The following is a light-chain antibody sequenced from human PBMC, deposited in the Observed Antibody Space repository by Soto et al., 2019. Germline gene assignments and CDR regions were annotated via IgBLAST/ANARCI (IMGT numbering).Light chain of an antibody. CDR3: SSYTSSGTLYV. CDR1: SSDVGGYNY. J-gene: IGLJ1*01. V-gene: IGLV2-14*01. CDR2: EVS. Sequence: QSALTQPASVSGSPGQSITISCTGTSSDVGGYNYVSWYQQHPGKAPKLVIYEVSNRPSGVSNRFSGSKSGNTASLTISGLQAEDEADYYCSSYTSSGTLYVFGTGTKVTVL.